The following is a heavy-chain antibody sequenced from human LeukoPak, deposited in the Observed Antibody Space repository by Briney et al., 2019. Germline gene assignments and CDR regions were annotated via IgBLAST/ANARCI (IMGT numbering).Heavy chain of an antibody. D-gene: IGHD6-19*01. CDR1: GYTFTSYG. Sequence: ASVKVSCKASGYTFTSYGISWVRQAPGQGLEWMGWISAYNGNTNYAQKFQGRVTITADKSTSTAYMELSSLRSEDTAVYYCARGEIAVAGTLGWFDPWGQGTLVTVSS. CDR2: ISAYNGNT. J-gene: IGHJ5*02. V-gene: IGHV1-18*01. CDR3: ARGEIAVAGTLGWFDP.